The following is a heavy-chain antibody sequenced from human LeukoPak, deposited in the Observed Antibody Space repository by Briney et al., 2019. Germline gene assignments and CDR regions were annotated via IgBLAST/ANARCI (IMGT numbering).Heavy chain of an antibody. CDR2: ISSSSSYI. CDR3: ARDPLDSSSWSYFDY. V-gene: IGHV3-21*01. D-gene: IGHD6-13*01. J-gene: IGHJ4*02. Sequence: SGGSLRLSCAASGFTFSSYSMNWVRQAPGKGLEWVSSISSSSSYIYYADSVKGRFTISRDNAKNSLYLQMNSLRAEDTAVYYCARDPLDSSSWSYFDYWGQGTLVTVSS. CDR1: GFTFSSYS.